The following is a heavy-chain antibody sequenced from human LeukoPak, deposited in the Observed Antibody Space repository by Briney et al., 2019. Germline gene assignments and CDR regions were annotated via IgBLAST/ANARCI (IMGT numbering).Heavy chain of an antibody. D-gene: IGHD2-15*01. CDR1: GYIFTDYY. Sequence: ASVKVSRKASGYIFTDYYLYWVRQAPGQGLEVMGWIKCDTGDTSYSQKFQGRVTMTRDTSITTAYMELSRLRSDDTAVYYCARDGSSLMVEFDNWGQGTLVTVSS. V-gene: IGHV1-2*02. CDR2: IKCDTGDT. J-gene: IGHJ4*02. CDR3: ARDGSSLMVEFDN.